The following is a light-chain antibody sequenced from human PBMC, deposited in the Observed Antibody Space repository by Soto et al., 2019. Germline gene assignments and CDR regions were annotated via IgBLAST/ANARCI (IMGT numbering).Light chain of an antibody. J-gene: IGLJ1*01. Sequence: QSALTQPASVSGPPGQSITISCTGTSSDVGSHKLVSWYQQYPGKAPKLIIFEASKRPSGVSNRFSGSKSGSTASLTISGLQAEDEADYYCCSNADGSAYVFGTGTKVTVL. CDR2: EAS. V-gene: IGLV2-23*01. CDR3: CSNADGSAYV. CDR1: SSDVGSHKL.